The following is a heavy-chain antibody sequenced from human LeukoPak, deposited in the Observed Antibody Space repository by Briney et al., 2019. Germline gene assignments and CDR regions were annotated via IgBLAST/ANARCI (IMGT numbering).Heavy chain of an antibody. D-gene: IGHD3-3*01. J-gene: IGHJ4*02. CDR1: GYTFTSYG. CDR2: INTNTGNP. Sequence: ASVKVSCKASGYTFTSYGISWVRQAPGQGLEWMGWINTNTGNPTYAQGFTGRFVFSLDTSVSTAYLQISSLKAEDTAVYYCARDADFWSGYSTRGSYDYWGQGTLVTVSS. CDR3: ARDADFWSGYSTRGSYDY. V-gene: IGHV7-4-1*02.